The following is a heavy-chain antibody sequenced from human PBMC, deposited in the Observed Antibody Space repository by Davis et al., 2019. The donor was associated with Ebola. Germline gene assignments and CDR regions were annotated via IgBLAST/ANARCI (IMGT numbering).Heavy chain of an antibody. Sequence: GESLKISCTASGYTFTTYRIGWVRQTPGKGLEWMGIIHPGDSDTRYSPSFQGQVTISADKSISTAYLQWSSLKASDTAMYYCARRGGWSGAFLDYWGQGTLVTVSS. V-gene: IGHV5-51*01. CDR1: GYTFTTYR. J-gene: IGHJ4*02. CDR2: IHPGDSDT. D-gene: IGHD3-3*02. CDR3: ARRGGWSGAFLDY.